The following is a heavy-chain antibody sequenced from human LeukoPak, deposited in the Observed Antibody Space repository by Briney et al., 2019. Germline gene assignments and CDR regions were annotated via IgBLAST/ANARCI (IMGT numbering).Heavy chain of an antibody. V-gene: IGHV4-59*01. CDR3: ARVSFHYHSGNYGWYFDS. Sequence: SETLSLTCTVSHVSISTYYWSWIRQPPGKGLEWMGYIHYSGSTNYNPSLKSRVTISVDTSKRQLSLMLRSVTAADTAVYYCARVSFHYHSGNYGWYFDSWGQGTLVTVSS. CDR2: IHYSGST. D-gene: IGHD3-10*01. J-gene: IGHJ4*02. CDR1: HVSISTYY.